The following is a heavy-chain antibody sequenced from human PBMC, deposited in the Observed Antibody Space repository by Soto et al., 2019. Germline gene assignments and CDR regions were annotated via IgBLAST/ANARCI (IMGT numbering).Heavy chain of an antibody. Sequence: SETLSLTCTVSGGSISSYYWSWIRQPPGKGLEWIGYIYYSGSTNYNPSLKSRVTISVDTSKNQLSLKLSSVTAADTAVYYCAGTTYDFWSGYYYYYGMEVWGQGHPVT. V-gene: IGHV4-59*01. CDR3: AGTTYDFWSGYYYYYGMEV. CDR1: GGSISSYY. J-gene: IGHJ6*02. D-gene: IGHD3-3*01. CDR2: IYYSGST.